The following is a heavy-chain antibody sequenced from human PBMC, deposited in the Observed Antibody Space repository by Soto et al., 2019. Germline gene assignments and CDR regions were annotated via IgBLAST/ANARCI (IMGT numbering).Heavy chain of an antibody. Sequence: SETLSLTCAVSGYSISSGYYWGWIRQPPGKGLEWIGSIYHSGSTYYNPSLKSRVTISVDTSKNQFSLNLRSVSAADTAVYYCARGRNYNILTDYYPEPLSFDSWGQGNLVTVSS. CDR1: GYSISSGYY. V-gene: IGHV4-38-2*01. CDR2: IYHSGST. J-gene: IGHJ4*02. D-gene: IGHD3-9*01. CDR3: ARGRNYNILTDYYPEPLSFDS.